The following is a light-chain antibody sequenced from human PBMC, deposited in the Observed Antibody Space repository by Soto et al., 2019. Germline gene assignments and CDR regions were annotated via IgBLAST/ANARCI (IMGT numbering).Light chain of an antibody. J-gene: IGKJ5*01. CDR1: QSVSNY. CDR3: QQHSNWPPIT. V-gene: IGKV3-11*01. Sequence: EIVLTQSPATLSLAPGGRDTLSCRASQSVSNYLAWYQQIPGQAPRLLIYDASSRATGIPTRFSGSGSGTDFTLTISSLESEDSAIYYCQQHSNWPPITFGQGTRLDIK. CDR2: DAS.